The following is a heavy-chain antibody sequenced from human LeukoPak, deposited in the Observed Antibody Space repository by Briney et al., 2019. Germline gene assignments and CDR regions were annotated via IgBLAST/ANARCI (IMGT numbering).Heavy chain of an antibody. Sequence: ASVKVSCEASGYTFTGYYMHWVRQAPGQGLEWMGWINPNSGGTNYAQKFQGRVTMTRDTSISTAYMELSRLRSDDTAVYYCARGATMVRGVIFRKPFDYWGQGTLVTVSS. V-gene: IGHV1-2*02. CDR3: ARGATMVRGVIFRKPFDY. D-gene: IGHD3-10*01. J-gene: IGHJ4*02. CDR2: INPNSGGT. CDR1: GYTFTGYY.